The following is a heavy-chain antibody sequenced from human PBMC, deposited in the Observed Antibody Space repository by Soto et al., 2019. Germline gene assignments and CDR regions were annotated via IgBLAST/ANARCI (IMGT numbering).Heavy chain of an antibody. CDR1: GVSISSHDW. Sequence: QVQLQESGPGLVKPSGTLSLTCAVSGVSISSHDWWTWVRQPPGKGLEWIGESHQSGNTNYNSSLESRVTISVDKSKNQFSLNLSSVTVADTAVYYCATRDTSRFDWGQGTLVTVSS. V-gene: IGHV4-4*02. CDR3: ATRDTSRFD. D-gene: IGHD6-13*01. CDR2: SHQSGNT. J-gene: IGHJ4*02.